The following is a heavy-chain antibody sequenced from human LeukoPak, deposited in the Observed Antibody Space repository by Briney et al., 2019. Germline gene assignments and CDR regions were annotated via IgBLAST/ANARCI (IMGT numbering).Heavy chain of an antibody. V-gene: IGHV3-23*01. CDR3: VKDSAVTLCYYYCGMDV. J-gene: IGHJ6*02. CDR2: ISGSGSST. CDR1: GITFSSYA. Sequence: GSLIIPSCAASGITFSSYAMSWVRQAPGKGLELASAISGSGSSTYYADAVKRRFTITSNNTNTTHLLQINRLGADDTAVYCSVKDSAVTLCYYYCGMDVWGQGNTVTVSS. D-gene: IGHD4-17*01.